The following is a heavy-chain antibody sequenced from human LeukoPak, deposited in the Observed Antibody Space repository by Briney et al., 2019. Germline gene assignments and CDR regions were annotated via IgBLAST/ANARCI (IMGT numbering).Heavy chain of an antibody. J-gene: IGHJ5*02. V-gene: IGHV3-49*04. D-gene: IGHD2-21*01. CDR2: IRSKAYGGTK. CDR1: GFTFGDYA. CDR3: FNSGGPFDP. Sequence: GGSLRLSCTASGFTFGDYAMSWVRQAPGKGLELVGFIRSKAYGGTKEYAASVKGRFTISRDDSKSIAYLQMNSLKTEDTAVYYCFNSGGPFDPWGEGTLVTVSS.